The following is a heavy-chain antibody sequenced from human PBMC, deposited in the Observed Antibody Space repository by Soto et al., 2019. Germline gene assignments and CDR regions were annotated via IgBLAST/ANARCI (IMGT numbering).Heavy chain of an antibody. Sequence: EVQLLESGGGLVQPGGSLRLSCAASGFTFSSYAMSWVRQAPGKGLEWVSAISGSGGSTYYADSVKGRFTISRDNSKNTLYLQMNSLRAQDTAVYYCAKDYYDSSGPLDYWGQGTLVTVSS. CDR1: GFTFSSYA. V-gene: IGHV3-23*01. J-gene: IGHJ4*02. D-gene: IGHD3-22*01. CDR3: AKDYYDSSGPLDY. CDR2: ISGSGGST.